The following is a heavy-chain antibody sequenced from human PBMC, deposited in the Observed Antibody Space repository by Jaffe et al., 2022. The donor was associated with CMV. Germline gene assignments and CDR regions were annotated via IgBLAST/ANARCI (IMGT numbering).Heavy chain of an antibody. CDR2: ISSRSRYT. V-gene: IGHV3-11*06. Sequence: QVQLVESGGGLVKPGGSLRLSCAASGFTFSDYYMSWVRQAPGKGLEWVSYISSRSRYTNYADSVKGRFTISRDNAKNSLYLQMNNLRAEDTAIYYCATSKEYSSGFYYYLDVWGKGTTVTVSS. CDR3: ATSKEYSSGFYYYLDV. CDR1: GFTFSDYY. J-gene: IGHJ6*03. D-gene: IGHD4-4*01.